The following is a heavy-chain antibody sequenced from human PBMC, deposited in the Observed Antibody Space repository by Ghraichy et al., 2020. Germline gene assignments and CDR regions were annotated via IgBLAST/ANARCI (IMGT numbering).Heavy chain of an antibody. J-gene: IGHJ4*02. Sequence: SCTVSGDSMSYDYWSWIRQPPGKGLEWIGYIYYSGSTNYNPSLKSRVTISVDTSKNQFSLKLGSVTAADTAVYYCARLSSGGFDYWGQGTLVTVSS. D-gene: IGHD3-10*01. V-gene: IGHV4-59*01. CDR2: IYYSGST. CDR1: GDSMSYDY. CDR3: ARLSSGGFDY.